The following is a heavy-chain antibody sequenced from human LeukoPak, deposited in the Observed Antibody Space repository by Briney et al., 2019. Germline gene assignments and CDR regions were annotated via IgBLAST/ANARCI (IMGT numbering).Heavy chain of an antibody. CDR1: GGSFSGYY. CDR2: INHSGST. D-gene: IGHD2-15*01. Sequence: SETLSLTCAVYGGSFSGYYWSWIRQPPGKGLEWIGEINHSGSTNYNPSLKSRVTISVDTSKNQFSLKLSSVTAAGTAVYYCATTVGYCSGGSCYGWFDPWGQGTLVTVSS. V-gene: IGHV4-34*01. J-gene: IGHJ5*02. CDR3: ATTVGYCSGGSCYGWFDP.